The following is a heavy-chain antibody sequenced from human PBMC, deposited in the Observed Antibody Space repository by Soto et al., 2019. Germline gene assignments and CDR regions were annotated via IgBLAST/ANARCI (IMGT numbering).Heavy chain of an antibody. Sequence: PGGSLRLSCVASGFSFDDFVMNWVRQRPGKGLEWVSSVSWNSGDKLYADSVKGRFAISRDSAKKSVYLQMNSLRPDDTALYYCAKGVATAVPALDYWGQGTLVTVSS. D-gene: IGHD2-21*02. V-gene: IGHV3-9*01. CDR1: GFSFDDFV. J-gene: IGHJ4*02. CDR2: VSWNSGDK. CDR3: AKGVATAVPALDY.